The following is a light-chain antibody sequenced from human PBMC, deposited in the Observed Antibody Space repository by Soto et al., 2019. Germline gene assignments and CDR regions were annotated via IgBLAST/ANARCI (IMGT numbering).Light chain of an antibody. J-gene: IGKJ1*01. Sequence: EFVLTQSPGTLSLSPGERATLSCRASQTVRNNYLAWYQQKPGQAPRLLIYDASSRATGIPDRFSGGGSGTDFTLTISSLQPDDFATYYCQQYIYWPWTFGQGTKVDIK. CDR1: QTVRNNY. CDR2: DAS. CDR3: QQYIYWPWT. V-gene: IGKV3D-20*02.